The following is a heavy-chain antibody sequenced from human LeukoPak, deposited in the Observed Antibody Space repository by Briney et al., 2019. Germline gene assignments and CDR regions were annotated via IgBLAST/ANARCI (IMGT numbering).Heavy chain of an antibody. CDR2: IYYSGST. D-gene: IGHD6-19*01. Sequence: PSETLSLTCTVSGGSISSSSYYWGRIRQPPGKGLEWVGSIYYSGSTYYNPSLKSRVTISVDTSKSQFSLKLSSVTAADTAVYYCARRGYSSASGAFDIWGQGTMVTVSS. J-gene: IGHJ3*02. CDR1: GGSISSSSYY. V-gene: IGHV4-39*01. CDR3: ARRGYSSASGAFDI.